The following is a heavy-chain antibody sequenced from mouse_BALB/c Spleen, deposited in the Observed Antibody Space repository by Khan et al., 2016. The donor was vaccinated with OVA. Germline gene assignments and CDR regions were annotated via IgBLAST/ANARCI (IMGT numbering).Heavy chain of an antibody. CDR3: SRVYFGYFDY. V-gene: IGHV5-9-3*01. Sequence: EVELVESGGGLVKPGDSLKLSCAASGFTFSKYAMSWVRQTPEKRLEWVATISSGGGSYIYYPDSVKGRFTIFRDNAKNILYLQMSSLRSEGTAMYYCSRVYFGYFDYWGQGTTRTVCS. J-gene: IGHJ2*01. D-gene: IGHD1-1*01. CDR1: GFTFSKYA. CDR2: ISSGGGSYI.